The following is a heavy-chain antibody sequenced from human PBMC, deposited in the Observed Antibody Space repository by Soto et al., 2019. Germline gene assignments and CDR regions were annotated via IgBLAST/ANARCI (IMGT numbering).Heavy chain of an antibody. CDR3: ARDFHSGAIAFDI. J-gene: IGHJ3*02. D-gene: IGHD2-15*01. CDR2: ISSSSSYI. CDR1: GFTFSSYA. Sequence: PGGSLRLSCAASGFTFSSYAMSWVRQAPGKGLEWVSSISSSSSYIYYADSVKGRFTISRDNAKNSLYLQMNSLRAEDTAVYYCARDFHSGAIAFDIWGQGTMVTVSS. V-gene: IGHV3-21*01.